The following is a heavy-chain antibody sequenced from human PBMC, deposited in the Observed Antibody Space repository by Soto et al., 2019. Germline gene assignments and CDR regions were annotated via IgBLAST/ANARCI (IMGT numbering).Heavy chain of an antibody. J-gene: IGHJ6*02. V-gene: IGHV4-34*01. Sequence: PSETLSLTCAVYGGSFSGYYWSWIRQPPGKGLEWIGEINHSGSTNYNPSLKSRVTISVDTSKNQFSLKLSSVTAADTAVYYCARVKGLWFGLYYYYYGMDVWGQGTTVPVSS. CDR3: ARVKGLWFGLYYYYYGMDV. CDR1: GGSFSGYY. D-gene: IGHD3-10*01. CDR2: INHSGST.